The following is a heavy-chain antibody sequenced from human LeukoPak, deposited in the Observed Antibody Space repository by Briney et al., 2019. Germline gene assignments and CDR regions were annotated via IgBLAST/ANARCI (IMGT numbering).Heavy chain of an antibody. Sequence: GGSLRLSCAASGFTFSSYGMHWVRQAPGEGLEWVAVISYDGSNKYYADSVKGRFTISRDNSKNTLYLQMNSLRAEDTAVYYCAKDGGYYYDRGGLVDYWGQGTLVTVSS. J-gene: IGHJ4*02. D-gene: IGHD3-22*01. CDR3: AKDGGYYYDRGGLVDY. CDR1: GFTFSSYG. V-gene: IGHV3-30*18. CDR2: ISYDGSNK.